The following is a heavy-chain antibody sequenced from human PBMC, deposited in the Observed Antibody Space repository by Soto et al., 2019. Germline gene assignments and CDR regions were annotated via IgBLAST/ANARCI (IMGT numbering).Heavy chain of an antibody. V-gene: IGHV3-11*01. Sequence: PGGSLRLSCAASGLTLIDFYMSWVRQAPGKGLDWVSYIDPSGTTIVYADSVKGRFTVSRDNAKNSLYLQMDSLRGEDSAVYHCARGHHGLEIWGRGTTVTVSS. CDR2: IDPSGTTI. CDR1: GLTLIDFY. J-gene: IGHJ6*02. CDR3: ARGHHGLEI.